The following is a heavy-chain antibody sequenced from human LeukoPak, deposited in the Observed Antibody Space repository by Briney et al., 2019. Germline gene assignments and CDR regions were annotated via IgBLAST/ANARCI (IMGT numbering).Heavy chain of an antibody. CDR1: GFTFSGHW. CDR3: AAWGIGSSYVY. D-gene: IGHD2-15*01. V-gene: IGHV3-7*01. Sequence: GGSLRLSCAASGFTFSGHWMSWVRQAPGKGPEWVANIRQDGGAEYYVDSVRGRFTISRDNAKNSLYLQMNSLTDEDTAVYYCAAWGIGSSYVYWGQGTLVTVSS. CDR2: IRQDGGAE. J-gene: IGHJ4*02.